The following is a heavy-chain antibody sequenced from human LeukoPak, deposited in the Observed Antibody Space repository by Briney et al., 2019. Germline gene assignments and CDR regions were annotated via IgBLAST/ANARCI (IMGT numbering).Heavy chain of an antibody. J-gene: IGHJ4*02. D-gene: IGHD3-16*02. CDR3: AKDHDYDYVWGSYPLTPRFDY. CDR1: GVTFSSYG. Sequence: GGSLRLSCAASGVTFSSYGVQWVRQAPGKGLEWLARMSHDGSETDLADFVKGRFIISRDNSKNTVYLQMNSLRTEDTAVYFCAKDHDYDYVWGSYPLTPRFDYWGQGTLVTVSS. V-gene: IGHV3-30*18. CDR2: MSHDGSET.